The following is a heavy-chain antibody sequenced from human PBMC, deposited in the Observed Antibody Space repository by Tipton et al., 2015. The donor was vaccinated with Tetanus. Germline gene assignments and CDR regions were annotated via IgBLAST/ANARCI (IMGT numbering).Heavy chain of an antibody. CDR1: DESISSSSYY. V-gene: IGHV4-61*09. D-gene: IGHD4-17*01. CDR2: ISNGNT. Sequence: TLSLTCTVSDESISSSSYYWGWIRQPVGKGLEWIGHISNGNTDYTPSLKSRVTLSVDTSTNQFSMKLRSVTAADAAVYYCARPSTTVTPRAFDVWGQGTMVTVSS. CDR3: ARPSTTVTPRAFDV. J-gene: IGHJ3*01.